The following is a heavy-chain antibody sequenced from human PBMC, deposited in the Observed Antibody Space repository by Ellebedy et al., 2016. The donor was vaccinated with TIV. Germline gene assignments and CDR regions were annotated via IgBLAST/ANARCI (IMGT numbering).Heavy chain of an antibody. CDR1: GYTFTSYY. CDR3: ARGEYNWNDPYYYGMDV. Sequence: ASVKVSCKASGYTFTSYYMHWVRQAPGQGLEWMGIINPSGGSTSYAQKLQGRVTMTRDTSTSTVYMELSSLRSEDTAVYYCARGEYNWNDPYYYGMDVWGQGTTVTVSS. J-gene: IGHJ6*02. CDR2: INPSGGST. V-gene: IGHV1-46*04. D-gene: IGHD1-1*01.